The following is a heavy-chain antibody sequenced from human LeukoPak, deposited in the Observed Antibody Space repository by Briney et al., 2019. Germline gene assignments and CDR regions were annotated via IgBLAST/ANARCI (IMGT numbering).Heavy chain of an antibody. CDR1: GYSFTNYW. CDR2: IYPGDSDT. CDR3: ARKSSGYDLDI. J-gene: IGHJ3*02. Sequence: GESLKISCKGSGYSFTNYWIGWVRQMPGKGLEWMAIIYPGDSDTRDSPSFQGQVTVSVDKSIYTAYLQWGSLRASDTAMYYCARKSSGYDLDIWGQGTMVSVSS. V-gene: IGHV5-51*01. D-gene: IGHD3-22*01.